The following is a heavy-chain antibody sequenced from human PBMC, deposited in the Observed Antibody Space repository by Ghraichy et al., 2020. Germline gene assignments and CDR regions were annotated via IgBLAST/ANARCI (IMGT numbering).Heavy chain of an antibody. CDR3: ARDRQQMLLMPGGS. CDR2: IKQDGSEK. Sequence: GGSLRLSCAASGFTFSSYWMTWVRQAPGKGLEWVANIKQDGSEKYYVDSVKGRFTISRDNAKNSLSLQMNSLRAEDTAVYYCARDRQQMLLMPGGSWGQGTLVTVSS. CDR1: GFTFSSYW. J-gene: IGHJ5*02. D-gene: IGHD6-13*01. V-gene: IGHV3-7*01.